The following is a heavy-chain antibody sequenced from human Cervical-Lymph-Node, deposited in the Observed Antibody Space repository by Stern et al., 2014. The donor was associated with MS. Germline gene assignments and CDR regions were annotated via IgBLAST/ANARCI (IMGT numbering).Heavy chain of an antibody. V-gene: IGHV2-5*02. J-gene: IGHJ6*02. D-gene: IGHD4-17*01. CDR3: AHTTVTFDEAYGLDV. CDR1: GFALTTDGVG. CDR2: IYWDDDK. Sequence: QDTLKESGPTLVKPTQTLTLTCTFSGFALTTDGVGVHWIRQPPGKALEWLAVIYWDDDKRYSPSLKSRLTITKDTSKNQVVLTMTNMDPVDTAIYYCAHTTVTFDEAYGLDVWGQGTTVTVSS.